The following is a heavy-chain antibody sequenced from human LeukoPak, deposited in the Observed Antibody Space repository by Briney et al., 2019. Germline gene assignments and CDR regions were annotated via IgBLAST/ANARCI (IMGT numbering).Heavy chain of an antibody. CDR1: GFTFSSYA. CDR3: ARDREPRITIFGVVSPGY. V-gene: IGHV3-30-3*01. D-gene: IGHD3-3*01. J-gene: IGHJ4*02. Sequence: GGSLRLSCAASGFTFSSYAMHWVRQAPGKGLEWVAVISYDGSNKYYADSVKGRFTISRDNSKNTLYLQMNSLRAEDTAVYYCARDREPRITIFGVVSPGYWGQGTLVTVSS. CDR2: ISYDGSNK.